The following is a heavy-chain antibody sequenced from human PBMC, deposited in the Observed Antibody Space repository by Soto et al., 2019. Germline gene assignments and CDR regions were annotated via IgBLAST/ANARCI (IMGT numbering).Heavy chain of an antibody. V-gene: IGHV3-30*18. Sequence: QVQLVESGGGVVQPGRSLRLSCAASGFTFSSYGMHWVRQAPGKGLEWVAVISYDGSNKYYADSVKGRFTISRDNSKNTLYLQMNSLRAEDTAVYYCAKAQPDYATVPTAISYWGQGTRVTVSS. J-gene: IGHJ4*02. D-gene: IGHD4-17*01. CDR2: ISYDGSNK. CDR3: AKAQPDYATVPTAISY. CDR1: GFTFSSYG.